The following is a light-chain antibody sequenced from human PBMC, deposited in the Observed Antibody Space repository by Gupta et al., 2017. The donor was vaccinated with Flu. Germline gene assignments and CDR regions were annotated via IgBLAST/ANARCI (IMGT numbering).Light chain of an antibody. CDR2: DVS. J-gene: IGLJ1*01. CDR1: SSDVGGYNY. CDR3: CSYAGSYTS. Sequence: SDLPQPRPVSGSPGQSVTIPCTGTSSDVGGYNYVSWYQQHPGKAPKLMLYDVSKRPSGVPDRFSGSKSGNTASLTISGLQAEDEADYYCCSYAGSYTSFGTGTKVTVL. V-gene: IGLV2-11*01.